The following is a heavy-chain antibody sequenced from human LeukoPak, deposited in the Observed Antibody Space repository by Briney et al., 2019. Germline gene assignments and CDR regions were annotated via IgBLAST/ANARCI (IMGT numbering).Heavy chain of an antibody. CDR3: AKDSPYSSGWYGPFDP. V-gene: IGHV3-30*18. CDR1: GFTFSSYG. CDR2: ISYDGSNK. D-gene: IGHD6-19*01. Sequence: GGSLRLSCAASGFTFSSYGMHWVRQAPGKGLEWGAVISYDGSNKYYADSVKGPFTISRDNSKNTLYLQMNSLRAEDTAVYYCAKDSPYSSGWYGPFDPWGQGTLVTVSS. J-gene: IGHJ5*02.